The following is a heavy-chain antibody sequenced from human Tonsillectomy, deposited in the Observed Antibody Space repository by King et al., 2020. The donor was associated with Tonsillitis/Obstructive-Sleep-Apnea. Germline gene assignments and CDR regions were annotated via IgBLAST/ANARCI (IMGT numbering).Heavy chain of an antibody. V-gene: IGHV3-48*03. CDR1: GFDFNTYE. J-gene: IGHJ1*01. D-gene: IGHD3-22*01. CDR2: ISSSGSGK. CDR3: ARGGSYYDSSEPAEYFQH. Sequence: VQLVESGGGLLQPGGSLRLSCAAAGFDFNTYEMNWVRQAPGKGLEWVSYISSSGSGKYYADSVQGRFTISRDNAKNSLYLQMDSLRAEDTAVYYCARGGSYYDSSEPAEYFQHWGQGTLVIVSS.